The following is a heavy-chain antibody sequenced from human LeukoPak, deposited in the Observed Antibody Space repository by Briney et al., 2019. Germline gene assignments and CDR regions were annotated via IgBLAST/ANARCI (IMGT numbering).Heavy chain of an antibody. V-gene: IGHV4-30-4*01. J-gene: IGHJ6*02. D-gene: IGHD3-3*01. CDR1: GGSISSGDYY. CDR2: IYYSGST. CDR3: ARDRPYYDFWSGSSYYYYYYGMDV. Sequence: SETLSLTCTVSGGSISSGDYYWSWIRQPPGKGLEWIGYIYYSGSTYYNPSLKSRVTISVDTSKNQFSLKLSSVTAADTAVYYCARDRPYYDFWSGSSYYYYYYGMDVWGQGTTVTVSS.